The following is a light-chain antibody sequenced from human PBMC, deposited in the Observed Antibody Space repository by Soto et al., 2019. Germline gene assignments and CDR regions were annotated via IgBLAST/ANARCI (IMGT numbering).Light chain of an antibody. CDR2: EVS. J-gene: IGKJ1*01. CDR3: QQYQDWPRT. V-gene: IGKV3-15*01. Sequence: EIVMTQSPATLSLSPGERATLSCRASERLTGNLAWYQHRPGQAPRLLIYEVSTRATYIPARFSGRGSRTEFTLTISSLQSEDSAVYYCQQYQDWPRTFGQGTRVDIE. CDR1: ERLTGN.